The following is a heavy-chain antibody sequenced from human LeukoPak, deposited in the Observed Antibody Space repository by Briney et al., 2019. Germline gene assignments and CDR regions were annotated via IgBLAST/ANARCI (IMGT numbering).Heavy chain of an antibody. D-gene: IGHD6-19*01. J-gene: IGHJ5*02. CDR3: VREGGSGWYSGWFDP. V-gene: IGHV3-21*01. Sequence: GGSLRLSCAASGFTFSSYSMNWVRQAPGKGLEWVSSISSSSSYIYYADSVRGRFTISRDNAKNSLYLQMNSLRAEDTAVYYCVREGGSGWYSGWFDPWGQGTRVTVSS. CDR2: ISSSSSYI. CDR1: GFTFSSYS.